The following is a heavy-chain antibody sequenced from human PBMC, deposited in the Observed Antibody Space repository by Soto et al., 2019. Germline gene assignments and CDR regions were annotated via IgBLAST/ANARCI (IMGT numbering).Heavy chain of an antibody. CDR2: INHSGST. Sequence: SETLSLTCAVYGGSFSGYYWSWIRQPPGKGLEWIGEINHSGSTNYNPSLKSRVTISVDTSKNQFSLKLSSVTAADTAVYYCARTTIVVIDYWGQGTLVTVSS. CDR3: ARTTIVVIDY. J-gene: IGHJ4*02. CDR1: GGSFSGYY. D-gene: IGHD2-15*01. V-gene: IGHV4-34*01.